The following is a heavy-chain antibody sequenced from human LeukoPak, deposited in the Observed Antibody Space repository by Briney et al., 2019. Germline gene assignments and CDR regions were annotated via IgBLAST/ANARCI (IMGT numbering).Heavy chain of an antibody. CDR3: TGRLPLTYSSSWYRDY. V-gene: IGHV4-59*01. Sequence: PSETLSLTCTVSGGSISDYYWSCIRQPPGKGLEFIVYIYYSGSTNYSPSLKSRVTISVDTSKNQFSLKLSSVTAADTAVYYCTGRLPLTYSSSWYRDYWGQGTLVTVSS. J-gene: IGHJ4*02. CDR2: IYYSGST. D-gene: IGHD6-13*01. CDR1: GGSISDYY.